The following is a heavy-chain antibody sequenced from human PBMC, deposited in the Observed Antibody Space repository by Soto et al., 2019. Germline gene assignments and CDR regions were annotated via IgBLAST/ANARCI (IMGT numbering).Heavy chain of an antibody. J-gene: IGHJ3*02. V-gene: IGHV3-7*01. Sequence: GGSLRLSCAASGFTFSSYWMSWVRQAPGKGLEWVANIKQDGSEKYYVDSVKGRFTISRDNAKNSLYLQMNSLRAEDTAVYYCASSYDILTGCKPSGAFDIWGQGTMVTVSS. D-gene: IGHD3-9*01. CDR3: ASSYDILTGCKPSGAFDI. CDR2: IKQDGSEK. CDR1: GFTFSSYW.